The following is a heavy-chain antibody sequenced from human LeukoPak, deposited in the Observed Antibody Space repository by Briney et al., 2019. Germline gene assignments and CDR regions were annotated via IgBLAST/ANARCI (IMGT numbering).Heavy chain of an antibody. D-gene: IGHD1-14*01. CDR3: ARSPNHMMRRRLNYYMDV. CDR2: MNPNSGNT. Sequence: ASVKVSCKASGYTFTSYDINWVRQATGQGLEWMGWMNPNSGNTGYAQKFQGRVTMTRNTSISTAYMELSSLRSEDTAVYYCARSPNHMMRRRLNYYMDVWGKGTTVTVSS. J-gene: IGHJ6*03. CDR1: GYTFTSYD. V-gene: IGHV1-8*01.